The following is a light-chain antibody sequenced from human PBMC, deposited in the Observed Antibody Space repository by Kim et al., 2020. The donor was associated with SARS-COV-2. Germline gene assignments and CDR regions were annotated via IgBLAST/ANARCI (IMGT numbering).Light chain of an antibody. CDR2: GAS. Sequence: DIQMTQSPSSLSASLGDSVTITCRASQGISQNVVWFQQKPGQAPKSLIYGASALQGGVPSRFRGAGSGRDFSLTINSLQADDFAIYFCQQYNSHPITFGRGTRLEIK. V-gene: IGKV1-16*01. J-gene: IGKJ5*01. CDR1: QGISQN. CDR3: QQYNSHPIT.